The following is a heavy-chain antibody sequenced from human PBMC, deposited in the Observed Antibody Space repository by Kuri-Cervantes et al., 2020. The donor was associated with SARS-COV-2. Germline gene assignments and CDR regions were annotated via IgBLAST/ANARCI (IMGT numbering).Heavy chain of an antibody. CDR2: ITPFNGNT. D-gene: IGHD4/OR15-4a*01. J-gene: IGHJ3*02. V-gene: IGHV1-45*02. Sequence: SVKVSCKASGDTFTYRFLHWVRQAPGQAPEWMGWITPFNGNTKHAQKFQDRVTITRDRSMNTAYMELSSLRSEDTAMYYCARSGPGAISREDGALDIWGQGTMVIVSS. CDR3: ARSGPGAISREDGALDI. CDR1: GDTFTYRF.